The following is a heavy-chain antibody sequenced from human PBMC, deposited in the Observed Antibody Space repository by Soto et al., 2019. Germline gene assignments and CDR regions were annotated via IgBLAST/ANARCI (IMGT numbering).Heavy chain of an antibody. CDR2: LYTEGTT. V-gene: IGHV3-53*01. CDR1: GLTVNHNY. D-gene: IGHD2-21*01. CDR3: VRPRPAGENYGMDV. Sequence: PGGSLRLSCVASGLTVNHNYMAWVRQAPEMGLEWVSILYTEGTTYYADSLKGRFTITRDSSTNNLLLQMDSLRAEETAGEYCVRPRPAGENYGMDVWGQGTTVTVSS. J-gene: IGHJ6*02.